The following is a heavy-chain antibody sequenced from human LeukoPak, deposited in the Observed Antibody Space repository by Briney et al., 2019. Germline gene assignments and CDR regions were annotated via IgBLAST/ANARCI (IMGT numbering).Heavy chain of an antibody. CDR1: GFTFSSYA. J-gene: IGHJ4*02. V-gene: IGHV3-23*01. Sequence: QPGGSLRLSCAASGFTFSSYAMSWVRQAPAKGLEWVSTVSGSGGTTYHADSVKGHFTISRDNSKNTLYLQMNSLRAEDTAVYYCARDQLGSQLDYWGQGTLVTVSS. CDR2: VSGSGGTT. CDR3: ARDQLGSQLDY. D-gene: IGHD1-26*01.